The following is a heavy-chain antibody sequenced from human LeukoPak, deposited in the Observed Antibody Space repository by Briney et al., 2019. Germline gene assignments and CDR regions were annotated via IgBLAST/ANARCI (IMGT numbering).Heavy chain of an antibody. Sequence: SVKASCKASGATFRSYAINWVRQAPGQGLEWMGAIIPSFGTVKYAQKFQGRVTMTADESTSTAYMDLNYLRSDDTAVYFCARATSANEYSYGFHFDYWGQGTLVTVSS. CDR1: GATFRSYA. CDR3: ARATSANEYSYGFHFDY. D-gene: IGHD5-18*01. V-gene: IGHV1-69*13. CDR2: IIPSFGTV. J-gene: IGHJ4*02.